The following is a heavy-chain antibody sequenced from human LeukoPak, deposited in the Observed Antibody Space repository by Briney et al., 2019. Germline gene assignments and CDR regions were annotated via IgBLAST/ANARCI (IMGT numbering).Heavy chain of an antibody. V-gene: IGHV4-39*01. CDR2: IYYSGST. Sequence: SETLSLTCTVSGGSISSSSYYWGWIRQPPGKGLEWIGSIYYSGSTYYNPSLKSRVTISVDTSKNQFSLKLSSVTAADTAAYYCASARSEYSNLGYWGQGTLVTVSS. CDR1: GGSISSSSYY. CDR3: ASARSEYSNLGY. J-gene: IGHJ4*02. D-gene: IGHD4-11*01.